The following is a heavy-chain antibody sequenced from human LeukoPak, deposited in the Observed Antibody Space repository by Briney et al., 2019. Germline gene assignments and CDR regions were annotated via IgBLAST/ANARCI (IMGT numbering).Heavy chain of an antibody. V-gene: IGHV3-74*01. CDR2: INGDGSST. CDR3: ARVSVGDRWNDPFDI. CDR1: GFTVRSYW. D-gene: IGHD2-21*01. J-gene: IGHJ3*02. Sequence: GGSLRLSCAASGFTVRSYWMHWVRQAPGKGLVWVSRINGDGSSTFYADSVKGRFAISRDNAKDTLYLQMNSLRAEDTAVYYCARVSVGDRWNDPFDIWGQGTMVTVSS.